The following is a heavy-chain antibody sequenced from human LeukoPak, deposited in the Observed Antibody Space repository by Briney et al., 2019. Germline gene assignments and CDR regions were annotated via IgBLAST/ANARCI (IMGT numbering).Heavy chain of an antibody. V-gene: IGHV5-51*01. CDR2: IYPGDSDT. J-gene: IGHJ3*02. CDR1: GYSFTSYW. Sequence: GESLKISCKGSGYSFTSYWIGWVRQMPGKGLEGMGIIYPGDSDTRYSPSFQGQVTISADKSISTAYLQWSSLKASDTAMYYCARSYDILTGYSAATDAFDIWGQGTMVTVSS. CDR3: ARSYDILTGYSAATDAFDI. D-gene: IGHD3-9*01.